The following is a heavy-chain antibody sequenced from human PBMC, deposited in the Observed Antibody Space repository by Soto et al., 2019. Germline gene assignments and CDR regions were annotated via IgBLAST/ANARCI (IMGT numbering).Heavy chain of an antibody. CDR2: MNPNSGNT. V-gene: IGHV1-8*01. J-gene: IGHJ6*03. D-gene: IGHD2-15*01. CDR1: GYTFTSYD. CDR3: ARANLDIVVVVAATGPGGYYYYMDV. Sequence: ASVKVSCKASGYTFTSYDINWVRQATGQGLEWMGWMNPNSGNTGYAQKFQGRVTMTRNTSISTAYMELSSLRSEDTAVYYCARANLDIVVVVAATGPGGYYYYMDVWGKGTTVTVSS.